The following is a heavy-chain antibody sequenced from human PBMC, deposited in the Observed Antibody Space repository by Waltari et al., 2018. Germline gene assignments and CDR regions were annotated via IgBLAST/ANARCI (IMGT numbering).Heavy chain of an antibody. D-gene: IGHD1-26*01. CDR1: GGTFSSDA. Sequence: QVPLVQSGAEVKKPGSSVKVSCQASGGTFSSDAISWVRQAPGQGLEWMGGIIPIFGTANYAQKFQGRVTITADKSTSTAYMELSSLRSEDTAVYYCARDPRYSGRPDAFDIWGQGTMVTVSS. CDR2: IIPIFGTA. J-gene: IGHJ3*02. CDR3: ARDPRYSGRPDAFDI. V-gene: IGHV1-69*14.